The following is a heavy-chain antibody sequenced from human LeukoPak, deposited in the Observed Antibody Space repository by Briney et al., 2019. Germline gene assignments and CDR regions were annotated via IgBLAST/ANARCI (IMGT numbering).Heavy chain of an antibody. V-gene: IGHV4-59*01. CDR2: IYYSGST. CDR1: GGSISSYY. CDR3: AREVITMVRGVINWYFDL. D-gene: IGHD3-10*01. Sequence: KPSETLSLTCTVSGGSISSYYWGWIRQPPGKGLEWIGYIYYSGSTNYNPSLKSRVTISVDTSKNQFSLKLSSVTAADTAVYYCAREVITMVRGVINWYFDLWGRGTLVTVSS. J-gene: IGHJ2*01.